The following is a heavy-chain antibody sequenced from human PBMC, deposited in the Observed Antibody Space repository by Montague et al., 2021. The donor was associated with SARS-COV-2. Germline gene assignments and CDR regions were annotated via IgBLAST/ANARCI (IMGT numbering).Heavy chain of an antibody. V-gene: IGHV4-39*01. J-gene: IGHJ4*02. D-gene: IGHD4-23*01. Sequence: SETLSLTCTVSGGSVSSRSYYWGWIRQPPGKGLEWIGSIYYSGSTHYNPSLKSRVTISVDTSKNQFSLNLSSVTAAATAVYYCARRGDYGGPRFDYWGQGTLVSVSS. CDR2: IYYSGST. CDR1: GGSVSSRSYY. CDR3: ARRGDYGGPRFDY.